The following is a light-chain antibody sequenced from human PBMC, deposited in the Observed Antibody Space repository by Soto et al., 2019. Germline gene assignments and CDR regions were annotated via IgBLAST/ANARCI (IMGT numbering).Light chain of an antibody. CDR2: DVS. CDR1: SSDVGGYNY. J-gene: IGLJ1*01. V-gene: IGLV2-14*03. Sequence: QSALTQPVSVSGSPGQSITISCTGTSSDVGGYNYVSWYQHHPGEAPKVMIYDVSNRPSGISNRFSGSKSGNTASLTISGLQAEDEADYYCNSYTSSSTYVFGTGTKLTVL. CDR3: NSYTSSSTYV.